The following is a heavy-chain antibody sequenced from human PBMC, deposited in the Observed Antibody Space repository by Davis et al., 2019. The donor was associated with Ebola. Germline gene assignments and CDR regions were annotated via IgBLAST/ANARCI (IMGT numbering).Heavy chain of an antibody. Sequence: PSETLSLTCTVSGGSISSYYWSWIRQSPGKGPEWIAYIYYTGSTNYNPSLKSRVTISGDTSKNQFSLKLSSLTAADTAVYYCARGGRITIFGVATPWGQGTLVTVSS. CDR3: ARGGRITIFGVATP. J-gene: IGHJ5*02. CDR1: GGSISSYY. D-gene: IGHD3-3*01. V-gene: IGHV4-59*12. CDR2: IYYTGST.